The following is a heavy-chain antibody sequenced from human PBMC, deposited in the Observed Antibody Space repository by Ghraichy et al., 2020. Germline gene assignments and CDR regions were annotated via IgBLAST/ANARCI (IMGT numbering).Heavy chain of an antibody. J-gene: IGHJ6*02. V-gene: IGHV3-9*01. Sequence: GGSLRLSCAASGFTFDDYAMHWVRQAPGKGLEWVSGISWNSGSIGYADSVKGRFTISRDNAKNSLYLQMNSLRAEDTALYYCAKGYQKKDYYYGMDVWGQGTTVTVSS. CDR3: AKGYQKKDYYYGMDV. D-gene: IGHD2-2*01. CDR1: GFTFDDYA. CDR2: ISWNSGSI.